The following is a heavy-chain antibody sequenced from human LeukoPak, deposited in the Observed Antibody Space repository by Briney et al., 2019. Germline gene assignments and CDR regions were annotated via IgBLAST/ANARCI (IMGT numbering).Heavy chain of an antibody. D-gene: IGHD4-17*01. CDR2: ISSSGNII. J-gene: IGHJ4*02. Sequence: GGSLRLSCAASGFTFSNAWMNWVRQAPGKGLEWVSYISSSGNIISYADSVKGRFTISRDNAKNSLYLQMNSLRAEDTAVYYCARVTYGDYGWGQGTLVTVSS. CDR1: GFTFSNAW. CDR3: ARVTYGDYG. V-gene: IGHV3-48*04.